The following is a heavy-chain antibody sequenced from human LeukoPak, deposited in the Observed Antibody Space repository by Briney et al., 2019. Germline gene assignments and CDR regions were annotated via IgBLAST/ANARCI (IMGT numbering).Heavy chain of an antibody. CDR1: GFTFDNYA. CDR2: ISWNSGYI. J-gene: IGHJ4*02. V-gene: IGHV3-9*01. CDR3: ARGLALGLTVTPKAFDY. D-gene: IGHD4-11*01. Sequence: PGRSLRLSCAASGFTFDNYAMHWVRQAPGKGLEWLSIISWNSGYIGYADSVKGRFTISRDKDKSSLYLQMNSLAADDTAVYYCARGLALGLTVTPKAFDYWGQGTLVTVSS.